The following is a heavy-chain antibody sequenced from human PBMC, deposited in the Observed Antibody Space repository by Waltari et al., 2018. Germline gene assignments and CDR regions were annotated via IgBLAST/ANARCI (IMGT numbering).Heavy chain of an antibody. CDR2: MQYRGST. CDR1: GGPIPTNYN. V-gene: IGHV4-39*01. J-gene: IGHJ1*01. CDR3: GRIAFGDDGGYFQY. Sequence: QLQLQESGPGLVRPSETLSLTCHVPGGPIPTNYNSAWIRQPPGKGLEWMGNMQYRGSTFYNPSLMSRVTISLDTSKNQFSLTLTSVDAADTAVYFCGRIAFGDDGGYFQYWGQGTLVTVSS. D-gene: IGHD4-17*01.